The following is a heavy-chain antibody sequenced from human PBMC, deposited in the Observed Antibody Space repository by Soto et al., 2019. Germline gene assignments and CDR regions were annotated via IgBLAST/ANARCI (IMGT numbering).Heavy chain of an antibody. D-gene: IGHD6-13*01. CDR3: ASSNIAATGFYYYGMDV. J-gene: IGHJ6*02. CDR2: IYYSGST. Sequence: SETLSLTCTVSGGSISSYYWSWIRQPPGKGLEWIGYIYYSGSTYYNPSLKSRVTISLDTSKNQFSLKLSSVTAADTAVYYCASSNIAATGFYYYGMDVWGRGTTVTVSS. CDR1: GGSISSYY. V-gene: IGHV4-59*01.